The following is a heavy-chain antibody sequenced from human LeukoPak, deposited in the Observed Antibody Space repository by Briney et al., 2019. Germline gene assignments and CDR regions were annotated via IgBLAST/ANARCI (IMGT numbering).Heavy chain of an antibody. V-gene: IGHV3-48*01. CDR1: GFDFSTYT. CDR2: ISTSSDIV. CDR3: ARDFADYGDFDY. D-gene: IGHD4-17*01. Sequence: GGSLRLSCAASGFDFSTYTMNWVRQAPGTGLEWISYISTSSDIVYYADSVMGRFTISRDNAKNSLYLQMNSLRGEDAAVYYCARDFADYGDFDYWGQGTLVTVSS. J-gene: IGHJ4*02.